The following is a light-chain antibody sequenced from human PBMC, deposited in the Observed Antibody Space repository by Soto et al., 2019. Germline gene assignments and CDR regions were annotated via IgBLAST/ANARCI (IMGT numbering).Light chain of an antibody. CDR2: DAS. CDR1: QSVSSY. J-gene: IGKJ1*01. V-gene: IGKV3-11*01. Sequence: EILLTQSPATLSLSPGERATLSCRASQSVSSYLAWCQQKPGQPPRLLIYDASSRATGIPARFSGSGSGTDFTLTISSLEPEDFAVYYCQQRSNWPRAWTFGQGTKVDIK. CDR3: QQRSNWPRAWT.